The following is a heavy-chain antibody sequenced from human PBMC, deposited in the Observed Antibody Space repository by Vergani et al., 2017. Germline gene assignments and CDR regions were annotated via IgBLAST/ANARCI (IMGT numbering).Heavy chain of an antibody. J-gene: IGHJ6*02. CDR2: ISSSSSYT. CDR1: GFTFSDYY. V-gene: IGHV3-11*05. D-gene: IGHD6-6*01. CDR3: ARDHPAGYSSSPGSVYYGMDV. Sequence: QVQLVESGGGLVKPGGSLRLSCAASGFTFSDYYMSWIRQAPGKGLEWVSYISSSSSYTNYADSVKGRFTISRDNAKTSLYLQMNSLRAEDTAVYYCARDHPAGYSSSPGSVYYGMDVWGQGTTVTVSS.